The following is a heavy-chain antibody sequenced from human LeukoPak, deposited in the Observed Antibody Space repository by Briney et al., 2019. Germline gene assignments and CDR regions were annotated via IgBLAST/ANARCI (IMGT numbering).Heavy chain of an antibody. V-gene: IGHV3-23*01. D-gene: IGHD4-4*01. CDR1: GFTFYTYA. CDR2: IIGSGGNT. J-gene: IGHJ4*02. Sequence: TGGSLRLSCAASGFTFYTYAMTWVRQAPGKGLEWVSTIIGSGGNTFYADSVKGRFTISRDNSENTLSLQLTSLRAEDTGIYFCARDGGYPLTSYYRAYWGQGTLVTVSS. CDR3: ARDGGYPLTSYYRAY.